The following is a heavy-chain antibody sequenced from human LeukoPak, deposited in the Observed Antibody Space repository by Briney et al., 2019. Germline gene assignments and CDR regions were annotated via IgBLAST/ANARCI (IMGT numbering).Heavy chain of an antibody. CDR1: GGSISSYY. J-gene: IGHJ4*02. D-gene: IGHD4-11*01. CDR3: ARQTYSNYVVDY. CDR2: IYYSGST. Sequence: SETPSLTCTVSGGSISSYYWSWIRQPPGKGLEWIGYIYYSGSTNYNPSLKSRATISVDKSKNQISLKLSSVTAADTAVYYCARQTYSNYVVDYWGQGTLVTVSS. V-gene: IGHV4-59*08.